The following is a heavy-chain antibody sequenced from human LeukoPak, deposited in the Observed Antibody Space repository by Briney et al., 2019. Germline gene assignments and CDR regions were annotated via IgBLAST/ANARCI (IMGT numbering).Heavy chain of an antibody. V-gene: IGHV3-23*01. D-gene: IGHD2-2*01. CDR2: ISGSGGST. J-gene: IGHJ4*02. CDR3: AKGVIAVVPAARGFEY. Sequence: GGSLRLSCAASGFIFSNYAMSWVRQAPGKGLEWVSAISGSGGSTYYADSVKGRFTISRDNSKKTLYLQMNGLRAEDTAVYFCAKGVIAVVPAARGFEYWGQGIRVTVSS. CDR1: GFIFSNYA.